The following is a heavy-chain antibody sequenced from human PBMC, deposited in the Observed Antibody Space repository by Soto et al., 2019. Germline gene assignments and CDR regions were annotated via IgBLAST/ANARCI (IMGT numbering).Heavy chain of an antibody. J-gene: IGHJ6*02. Sequence: GASVKVSCKASGYTFTSYGISWVRQAPGQGLEWMGWINPNSGGTNYAQKFQGRVTMTRDTSISTAYMELSRLRSDDTAVYYCARDPDYVWGSYRPSPSYGMDVWGQGTTVTV. CDR1: GYTFTSYG. CDR2: INPNSGGT. CDR3: ARDPDYVWGSYRPSPSYGMDV. D-gene: IGHD3-16*02. V-gene: IGHV1-2*02.